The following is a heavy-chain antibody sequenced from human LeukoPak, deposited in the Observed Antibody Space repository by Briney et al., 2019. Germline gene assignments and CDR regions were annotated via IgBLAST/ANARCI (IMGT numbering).Heavy chain of an antibody. CDR2: ISAYNGNT. CDR1: GYTFTTYA. Sequence: ASVKVSCKASGYTFTTYAMHWVRQAPGQGLEWMGWISAYNGNTNYAQKLQGRVTMTTDTSTSTAYMELRSLRSDDTAVYYCARRRGIAAAGSPFDYWGQGTLVTVSS. J-gene: IGHJ4*02. V-gene: IGHV1-18*01. CDR3: ARRRGIAAAGSPFDY. D-gene: IGHD6-13*01.